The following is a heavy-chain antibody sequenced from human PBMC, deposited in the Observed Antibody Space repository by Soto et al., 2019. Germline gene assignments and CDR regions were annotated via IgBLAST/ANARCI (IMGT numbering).Heavy chain of an antibody. V-gene: IGHV3-23*01. J-gene: IGHJ4*02. CDR2: IGGSGGST. D-gene: IGHD1-26*01. CDR1: GFTFSTYA. Sequence: PGGSLRLSCAASGFTFSTYAMSWVRQAPGKGLEWVSVIGGSGGSTYYANSVKGRFTISRDNSKNTLYLQMNSLRAEDTAVYYCAKGSYRPHDYWGQGTLVTVSS. CDR3: AKGSYRPHDY.